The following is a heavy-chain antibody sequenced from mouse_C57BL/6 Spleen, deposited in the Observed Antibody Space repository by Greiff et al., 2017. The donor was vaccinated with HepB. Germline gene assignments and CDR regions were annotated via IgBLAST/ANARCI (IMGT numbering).Heavy chain of an antibody. CDR1: GFNIKDDY. D-gene: IGHD2-12*01. J-gene: IGHJ4*01. Sequence: EVQLQQSGAELVRPGASVKLSCTASGFNIKDDYMHWVKQRPEQGLEWIGWIDPENGDTEYASKFQGKATITADTSSNTADLQLSSLTSEETAVDYCTTGGHDDAMDYWGQGTSVTVSS. CDR2: IDPENGDT. V-gene: IGHV14-4*01. CDR3: TTGGHDDAMDY.